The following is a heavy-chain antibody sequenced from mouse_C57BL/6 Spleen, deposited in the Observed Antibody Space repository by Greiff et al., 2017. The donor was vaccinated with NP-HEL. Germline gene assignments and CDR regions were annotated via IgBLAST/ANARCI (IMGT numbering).Heavy chain of an antibody. D-gene: IGHD2-1*01. CDR3: TTGNPHYFDY. Sequence: VQLKESGAELVRPGASVKLSCTASGFNIKDDYMHWVKQRPEQGLEWIGWIDPENGDTEYASKFQGKATITADTSSNTAYLQLSSLTSEDTAVYYCTTGNPHYFDYWGQGTTLTVSS. V-gene: IGHV14-4*01. CDR2: IDPENGDT. J-gene: IGHJ2*01. CDR1: GFNIKDDY.